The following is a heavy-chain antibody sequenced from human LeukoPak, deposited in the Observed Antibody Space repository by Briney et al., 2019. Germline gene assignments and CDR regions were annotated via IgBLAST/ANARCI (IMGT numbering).Heavy chain of an antibody. J-gene: IGHJ3*02. V-gene: IGHV3-53*01. Sequence: GGSLRLSCAASGFTVSSNYMSWVRQAPGKGLEWVSIIYSGGSTFYADSVKGRFTISRDNSKDTLYLQMNSLRAEDTAVYYCARDLHLRYFDWAPSGGDAFDIWGQGTMVTVSS. D-gene: IGHD3-9*01. CDR1: GFTVSSNY. CDR3: ARDLHLRYFDWAPSGGDAFDI. CDR2: IYSGGST.